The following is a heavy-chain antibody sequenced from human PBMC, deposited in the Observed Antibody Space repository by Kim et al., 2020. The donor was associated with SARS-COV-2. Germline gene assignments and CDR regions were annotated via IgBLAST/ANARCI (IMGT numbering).Heavy chain of an antibody. CDR2: NK. J-gene: IGHJ2*01. Sequence: NKDDVTSVKGRFTISRDNAKNSLDLEMNRLRVDDTAFYYCARDYNWDFDLWGRGTLVTVSS. V-gene: IGHV3-7*03. CDR3: ARDYNWDFDL.